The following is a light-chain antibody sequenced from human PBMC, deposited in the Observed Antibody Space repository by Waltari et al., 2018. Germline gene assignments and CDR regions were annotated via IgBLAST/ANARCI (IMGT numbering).Light chain of an antibody. V-gene: IGLV4-69*01. CDR3: QTWGTPNWV. Sequence: QLVLTQSPSASASLGASVKLTCTLSSGHSSYAIAGHQQQPEKGPRYLMKLNSDGSHSKGDGIPDRFSGSSSGAERYLTISSLQSEDEADYYCQTWGTPNWVFGGGTKLTVL. CDR1: SGHSSYA. J-gene: IGLJ3*02. CDR2: LNSDGSH.